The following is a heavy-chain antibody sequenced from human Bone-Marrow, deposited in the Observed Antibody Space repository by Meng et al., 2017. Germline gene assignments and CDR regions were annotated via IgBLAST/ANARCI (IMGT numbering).Heavy chain of an antibody. CDR1: GYTFAGYW. CDR3: ARDEDISAAGKLFGDY. J-gene: IGHJ4*02. D-gene: IGHD6-13*01. CDR2: IDPNNDHT. Sequence: VQLVTSWPEVTKPGASVKLSCKPSGYTFAGYWIHWWRQAPGQGLEWMGRIDPNNDHTQYAQNFQGRVTMTSDTSISTVYMELNGLRSDDTAVYYCARDEDISAAGKLFGDYWGQGTLVTVSS. V-gene: IGHV1-2*06.